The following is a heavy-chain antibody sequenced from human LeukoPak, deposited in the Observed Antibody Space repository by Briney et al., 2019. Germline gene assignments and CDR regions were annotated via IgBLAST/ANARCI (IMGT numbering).Heavy chain of an antibody. D-gene: IGHD5-18*01. Sequence: GRSLRLSCAASGFTFNGYAMHWVRQAPGKGLGWVAVIWHDGNNKYYADSVKGRFTISRDNSKNTVYLQMNSLRAEDTAVYYCAKDSKVGYSYGTFYYWGQGTLVTVSS. CDR3: AKDSKVGYSYGTFYY. CDR1: GFTFNGYA. CDR2: IWHDGNNK. J-gene: IGHJ4*02. V-gene: IGHV3-33*06.